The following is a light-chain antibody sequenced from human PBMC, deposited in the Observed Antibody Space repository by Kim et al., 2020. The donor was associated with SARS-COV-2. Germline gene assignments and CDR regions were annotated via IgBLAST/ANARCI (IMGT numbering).Light chain of an antibody. J-gene: IGKJ1*01. CDR3: QKCDSAPWT. CDR1: QDILNY. CDR2: AAS. V-gene: IGKV1-27*01. Sequence: ASVGDRVTITCRASQDILNYFAWFQLKPGKAPKLLIYAASALQPGVPSRFSGSGSGTDFTLTVTSLQPEDVATYYCQKCDSAPWTFGQGTKVDIK.